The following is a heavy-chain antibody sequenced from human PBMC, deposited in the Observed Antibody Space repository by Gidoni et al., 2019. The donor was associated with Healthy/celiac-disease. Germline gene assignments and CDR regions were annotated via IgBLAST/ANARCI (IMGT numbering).Heavy chain of an antibody. J-gene: IGHJ6*02. V-gene: IGHV3-11*01. CDR2: ISSSGSTI. D-gene: IGHD3-22*01. CDR1: GFTVSDDY. Sequence: QVQLVESGGGLVKPGGSLRLSCAAAGFTVSDDYMSWIRQAPGKGLEWVSYISSSGSTIYYADSVKGRFTISRDNAKNSLYLQMNSLRAEDTAVYYCARVGYYDSSWLYFDLDVWGQGTTVTVSS. CDR3: ARVGYYDSSWLYFDLDV.